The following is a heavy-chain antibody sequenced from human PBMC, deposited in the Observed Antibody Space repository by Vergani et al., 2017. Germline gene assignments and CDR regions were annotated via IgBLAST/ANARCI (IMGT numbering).Heavy chain of an antibody. CDR1: GGTFSSYA. Sequence: QVQLVQSGAEVKKPGSSVKVSCKASGGTFSSYAISWVRQAPGQGLEWMGGIIPIFGTANYAQKFQGRVTITADESTSPAYMELSSLRSEETAVYYCAGARANYGDYPPYCYYYMDVWGKGTTVTVSS. CDR3: AGARANYGDYPPYCYYYMDV. V-gene: IGHV1-69*01. J-gene: IGHJ6*03. D-gene: IGHD4-17*01. CDR2: IIPIFGTA.